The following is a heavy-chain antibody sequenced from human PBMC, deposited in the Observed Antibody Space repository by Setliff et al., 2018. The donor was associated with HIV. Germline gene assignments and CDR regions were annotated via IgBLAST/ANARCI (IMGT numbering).Heavy chain of an antibody. CDR1: GFSFPSYE. D-gene: IGHD3-10*01. Sequence: GGSLRLSCAASGFSFPSYEMTWVRQAPGKGLEWVSYIGRTGHTIYYANSVKGRFTISRDNAKDSLYLQMNTLRAEDTAVYYCARLTLLRGLTITYMDVWGKGTTVTVSS. CDR2: IGRTGHTI. V-gene: IGHV3-48*03. CDR3: ARLTLLRGLTITYMDV. J-gene: IGHJ6*03.